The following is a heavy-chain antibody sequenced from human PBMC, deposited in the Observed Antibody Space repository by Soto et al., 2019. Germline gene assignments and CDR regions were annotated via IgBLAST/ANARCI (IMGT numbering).Heavy chain of an antibody. V-gene: IGHV1-18*01. CDR3: ARERGYGDYASGY. D-gene: IGHD4-17*01. CDR2: ISAYNGNT. Sequence: QVQLVQSGAEVKKPGASVKVSCKASGYTFTSYGISWVRQAPGQGLEWMGWISAYNGNTNYAQKLQGRVTMTTDTSPSPAYMDPRSLTSDDTAVYYCARERGYGDYASGYWGQGTLVTVSS. CDR1: GYTFTSYG. J-gene: IGHJ4*02.